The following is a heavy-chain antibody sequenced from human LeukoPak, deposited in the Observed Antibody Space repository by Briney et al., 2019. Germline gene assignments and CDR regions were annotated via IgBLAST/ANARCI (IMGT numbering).Heavy chain of an antibody. CDR1: GFTFSNAW. J-gene: IGHJ4*02. CDR3: TTRVYYYDSSSDY. D-gene: IGHD3-22*01. V-gene: IGHV3-15*01. Sequence: GGSLRLSCAASGFTFSNAWMSWVRQAPGKGLEWVGRIKSKTDGGTTDYAAPVKGRFTISRDDSKNTLYLQMNSLKTEDTAVYYCTTRVYYYDSSSDYWAQGTQVTVSS. CDR2: IKSKTDGGTT.